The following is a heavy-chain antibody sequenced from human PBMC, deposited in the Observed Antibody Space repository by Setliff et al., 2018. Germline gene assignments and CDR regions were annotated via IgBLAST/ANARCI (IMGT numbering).Heavy chain of an antibody. CDR3: AHKKMSIITFDY. V-gene: IGHV2-5*01. D-gene: IGHD3-16*01. Sequence: SGPTLVNPTQTLTLTCTFSGFSLSTSGVGVGWIRQPPGKALEWLALIYWNDDKRYSPSLKSRLTITKDTPKNQVVLTMTNMDPVDTATYYCAHKKMSIITFDYWGQGTLVTVSS. J-gene: IGHJ4*02. CDR1: GFSLSTSGVG. CDR2: IYWNDDK.